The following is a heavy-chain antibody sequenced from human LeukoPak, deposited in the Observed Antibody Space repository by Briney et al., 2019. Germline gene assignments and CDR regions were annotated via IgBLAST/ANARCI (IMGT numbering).Heavy chain of an antibody. CDR3: ARDTVSAFDY. V-gene: IGHV3-74*01. CDR1: GFTFTTYW. J-gene: IGHJ4*02. Sequence: GGSLRLSCAASGFTFTTYWMHWVRQAPGKGLVWVSGIRGDESKTTYADSVKGRFTISRDSAKNTLYLQMNSLRAEDTAVYYCARDTVSAFDYWGQGGLVTVSS. CDR2: IRGDESKT. D-gene: IGHD2-8*02.